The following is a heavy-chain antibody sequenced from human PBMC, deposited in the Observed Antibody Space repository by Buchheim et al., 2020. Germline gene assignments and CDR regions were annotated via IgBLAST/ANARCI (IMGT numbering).Heavy chain of an antibody. CDR2: IKDDGSEK. V-gene: IGHV3-7*01. D-gene: IGHD5-24*01. CDR3: GVQGNY. J-gene: IGHJ4*02. CDR1: GLSFGSHW. Sequence: EIQVVEAGGDFVQPGGSLTLSCETSGLSFGSHWMSWVRQAPGKGLEWVANIKDDGSEKTYVHSVKDRFTISRDNVRHSVSLLMTSLKVEDTAVYYCGVQGNYWGQGTL.